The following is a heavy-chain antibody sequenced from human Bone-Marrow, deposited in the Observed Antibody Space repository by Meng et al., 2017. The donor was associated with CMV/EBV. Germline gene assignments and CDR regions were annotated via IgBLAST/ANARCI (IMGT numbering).Heavy chain of an antibody. J-gene: IGHJ3*02. CDR2: HYNDVSSI. D-gene: IGHD1-14*01. V-gene: IGHV3-74*01. Sequence: GESLKISCTASGFTFSDYDMNWVRQAPGKGLEWVSRHYNDVSSISYADSVKGRLTISRDNAKKTLYLQMNSLRADDTAVYYCARGLSYMAFDMWGQGTMVTVSS. CDR3: ARGLSYMAFDM. CDR1: GFTFSDYD.